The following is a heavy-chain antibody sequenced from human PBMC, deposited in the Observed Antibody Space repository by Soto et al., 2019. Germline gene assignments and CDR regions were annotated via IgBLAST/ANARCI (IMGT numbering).Heavy chain of an antibody. D-gene: IGHD2-15*01. CDR3: ARGLGAAAYVDY. Sequence: QVQLQESGPGLVKPSQTLSLTCTVSGGSISSGDYYWSWIRQPPGKGLEWIGYIYYSGSTYYNLSLTSRVNISVDTSKNQFALKLSSVTAADTAVYYCARGLGAAAYVDYWGQGTLVTVSS. J-gene: IGHJ4*02. CDR1: GGSISSGDYY. CDR2: IYYSGST. V-gene: IGHV4-30-4*01.